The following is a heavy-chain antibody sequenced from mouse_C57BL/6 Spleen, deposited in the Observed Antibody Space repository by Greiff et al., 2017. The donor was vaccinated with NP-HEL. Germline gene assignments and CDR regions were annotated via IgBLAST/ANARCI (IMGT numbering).Heavy chain of an antibody. CDR1: GYTFTSYW. CDR3: ARFGIFYAMEY. J-gene: IGHJ4*01. V-gene: IGHV1-53*01. Sequence: QVQLQQPGTELVKPGASVKLSCKASGYTFTSYWMHWVKQRPGQGLEWIGNINPSNGGTNYNEKFKSKATMTVDKSSRPAYIPLLSLTSEASAFFYCARFGIFYAMEYWGQGTSVTVSA. D-gene: IGHD1-1*02. CDR2: INPSNGGT.